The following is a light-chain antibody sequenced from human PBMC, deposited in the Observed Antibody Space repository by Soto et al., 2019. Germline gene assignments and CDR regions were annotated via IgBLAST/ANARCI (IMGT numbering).Light chain of an antibody. CDR2: TAS. V-gene: IGKV1-5*03. CDR1: QNINSH. J-gene: IGKJ1*01. Sequence: DIQMTQSPSTLSASVGDRVTITCRASQNINSHLAWYQQKPGKAPKLLIYTASSLQSGVPSRFSGSGSGTEFPLTISSLQPDDFATFYCQQYDLYSAFGQGTKVDIK. CDR3: QQYDLYSA.